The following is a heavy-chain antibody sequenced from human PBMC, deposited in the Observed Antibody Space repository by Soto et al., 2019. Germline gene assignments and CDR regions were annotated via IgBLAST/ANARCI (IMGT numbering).Heavy chain of an antibody. V-gene: IGHV1-69*01. CDR3: AMIEYSSGSDY. D-gene: IGHD6-19*01. J-gene: IGHJ4*02. CDR2: IMPIFGTT. CDR1: GGTFSSFP. Sequence: QVQLVQSGAEVKKPGSSVKVSCKASGGTFSSFPIAWVRQALGQGLEWVGGIMPIFGTTKYAQNFRDRVTIYADESTSTAYMELSSLRFEDTAVYYCAMIEYSSGSDYWGQGTLVTVSS.